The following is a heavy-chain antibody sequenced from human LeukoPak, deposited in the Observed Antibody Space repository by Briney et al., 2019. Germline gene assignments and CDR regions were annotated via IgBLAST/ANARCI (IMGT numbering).Heavy chain of an antibody. J-gene: IGHJ3*02. CDR2: ISSSSSYI. D-gene: IGHD3/OR15-3a*01. Sequence: GGSLRLSCAASGFTFSSYSLNWVRQAPGKGLEWVSSISSSSSYIYYADSVKGRFTISRDNAKNSLYLQMNSLRAEDTAVYYCARDGWTGSWDDAFDIWGQGTMVTVSS. CDR3: ARDGWTGSWDDAFDI. CDR1: GFTFSSYS. V-gene: IGHV3-21*01.